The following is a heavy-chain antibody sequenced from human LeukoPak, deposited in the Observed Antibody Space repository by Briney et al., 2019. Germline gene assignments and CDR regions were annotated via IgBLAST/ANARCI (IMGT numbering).Heavy chain of an antibody. V-gene: IGHV3-30*18. D-gene: IGHD3-10*01. CDR2: ISYDGSNK. J-gene: IGHJ6*02. CDR1: GFTFSGYG. CDR3: AKDYRRFGDLYGMDV. Sequence: PGGSLRLSCAASGFTFSGYGMHWVRQAPGKGLEWVAVISYDGSNKYYADSVKGRFTISRDNSKNTLYLQMNSLRAEDTAVYYCAKDYRRFGDLYGMDVWGQGTTVTVSS.